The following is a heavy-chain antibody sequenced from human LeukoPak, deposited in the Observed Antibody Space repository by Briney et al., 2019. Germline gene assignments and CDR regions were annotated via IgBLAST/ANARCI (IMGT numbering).Heavy chain of an antibody. CDR1: GGSISSYY. V-gene: IGHV4-59*08. D-gene: IGHD5-18*01. J-gene: IGHJ4*02. CDR3: ARQSNSLLDY. Sequence: SETLSLTCTVSGGSISSYYWSWIRQPPGKGLEWIGYINYSGSTNYSPSLKSRVTISVDTSKNQFSLKMRSVTAADTAVYYCARQSNSLLDYWGQGTLVTVSS. CDR2: INYSGST.